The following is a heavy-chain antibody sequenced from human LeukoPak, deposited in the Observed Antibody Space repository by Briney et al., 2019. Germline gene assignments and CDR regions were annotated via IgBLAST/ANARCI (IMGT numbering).Heavy chain of an antibody. CDR3: ARGVVVPAATLYYFDY. V-gene: IGHV4-38-2*01. D-gene: IGHD2-2*01. CDR2: IYHSGST. J-gene: IGHJ4*02. Sequence: SETLSLTCAVSGYSISSGYYWGWIRQPPGKGLEWIGSIYHSGSTYYNPSLKSRVTISVGTSKNQFSLKLSSVTAAGTAVYYCARGVVVPAATLYYFDYWGQGTLVTVSS. CDR1: GYSISSGYY.